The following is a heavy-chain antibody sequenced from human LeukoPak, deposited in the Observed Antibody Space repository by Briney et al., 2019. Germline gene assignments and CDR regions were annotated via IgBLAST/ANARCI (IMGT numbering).Heavy chain of an antibody. J-gene: IGHJ6*03. CDR3: ARVRHDPLEYGYYMHV. Sequence: PSETLSLTCAVDGGSFSGFYWSWIRQTPGKGLEWMGDINHTGNTNYNPPIIDYNPTLNSRITISVASSKNDESLQVTSLTAADTGVYYCARVRHDPLEYGYYMHVWGKGTTVTVSS. CDR2: INHTGNT. V-gene: IGHV4-34*01. CDR1: GGSFSGFY. D-gene: IGHD3-3*01.